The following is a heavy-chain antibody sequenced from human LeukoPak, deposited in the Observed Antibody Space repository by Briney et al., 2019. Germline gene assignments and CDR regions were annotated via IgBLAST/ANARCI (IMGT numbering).Heavy chain of an antibody. CDR2: FSACIAVT. CDR3: AKPQCTIFLNWFDP. J-gene: IGHJ5*02. D-gene: IGHD3-3*01. Sequence: VGSLRLSRAASVFTLSSYAMSWVRQAPGTGVEWFSAFSACIAVTYYADSVKGRFTISRDNSKNTLYLQMNSLRAEDTAVYYCAKPQCTIFLNWFDPWGRGNVVTVSS. CDR1: VFTLSSYA. V-gene: IGHV3-23*01.